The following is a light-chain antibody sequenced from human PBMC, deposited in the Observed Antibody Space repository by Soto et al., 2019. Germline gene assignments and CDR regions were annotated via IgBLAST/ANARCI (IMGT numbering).Light chain of an antibody. Sequence: DIQMTQSPSSLSVSVGDRVTITCRASQSIGGFLNWYQQKLGKAPKLLIYAASSLQSGVPSRFSGSGSGTDFTLTISSLEPEDSAVYYCQQRNVWPPVTFGQGTRLEIK. CDR1: QSIGGF. V-gene: IGKV1-39*01. CDR3: QQRNVWPPVT. J-gene: IGKJ5*01. CDR2: AAS.